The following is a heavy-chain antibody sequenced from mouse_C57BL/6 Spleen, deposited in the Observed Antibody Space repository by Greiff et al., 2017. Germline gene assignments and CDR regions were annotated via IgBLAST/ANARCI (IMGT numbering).Heavy chain of an antibody. CDR2: IYPGSGST. CDR1: GYTFTSYW. D-gene: IGHD1-1*01. CDR3: AIYLGSPFFDY. V-gene: IGHV1-55*01. J-gene: IGHJ2*01. Sequence: VQLQQPGAELAKPGASVKMSCKASGYTFTSYWITWVKQRPGQGLEWIGDIYPGSGSTNYNEKFKSKATLTVDTSSSTAYMQRSSLTSEDSAVYYCAIYLGSPFFDYWGQGTTRTVSS.